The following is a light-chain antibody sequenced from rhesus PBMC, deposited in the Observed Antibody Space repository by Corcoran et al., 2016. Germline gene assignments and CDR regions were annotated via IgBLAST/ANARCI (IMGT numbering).Light chain of an antibody. CDR3: QQYNSAPYN. J-gene: IGKJ2*01. V-gene: IGKV1-37*01. CDR1: QGISSY. CDR2: YAS. Sequence: DIQMTQSPSSLSAFVGDTVTITCRVSQGISSYLAWYQQKPGKAPKPLIYYASNLESGVPSRVSSSGSGNEFKLTSGRLQPADFATYYCQQYNSAPYNFGQGTKVGIK.